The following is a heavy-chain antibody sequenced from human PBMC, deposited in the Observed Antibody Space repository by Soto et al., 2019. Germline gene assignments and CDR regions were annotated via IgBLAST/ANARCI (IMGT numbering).Heavy chain of an antibody. J-gene: IGHJ4*02. D-gene: IGHD3-10*01. Sequence: PGGSLRLSCTASIFTFSTYAMSWVRQAPGKGLEWVSTISGSSRSIYYADSVKGRFTISRDNSKNTLYLQMNSLRADDTAIYYCAKFGGSEYWGQGTLVTVSS. CDR2: ISGSSRSI. CDR1: IFTFSTYA. V-gene: IGHV3-23*01. CDR3: AKFGGSEY.